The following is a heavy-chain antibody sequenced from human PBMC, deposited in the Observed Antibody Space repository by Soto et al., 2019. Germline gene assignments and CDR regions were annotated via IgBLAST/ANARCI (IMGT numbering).Heavy chain of an antibody. V-gene: IGHV4-34*01. CDR2: INHSGST. Sequence: PSETMSLTCAVYGGYFRGYYWSWLRQPPGKGLEWIGEINHSGSTNYNPSLKSRVTISVDTSKNQFSLKLSSVTAADTAVYYCARVSGYSSFGMDVWGQGTTVTVSS. J-gene: IGHJ6*02. CDR1: GGYFRGYY. D-gene: IGHD5-18*01. CDR3: ARVSGYSSFGMDV.